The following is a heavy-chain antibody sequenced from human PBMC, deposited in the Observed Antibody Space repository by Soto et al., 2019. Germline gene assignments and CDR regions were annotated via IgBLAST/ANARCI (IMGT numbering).Heavy chain of an antibody. CDR2: IYYSGST. CDR3: APYYDFWSGYLH. CDR1: GGSISSSSYY. V-gene: IGHV4-39*01. J-gene: IGHJ4*02. Sequence: QLQLQESGPGLVKPSETLSLTCTVSGGSISSSSYYWGWIRQPPGKGLEWIGSIYYSGSTYYNPSLKSRVTISVDTSKNQFSLKLSSVTAADTAVYYCAPYYDFWSGYLHWGQGTLVTVSS. D-gene: IGHD3-3*01.